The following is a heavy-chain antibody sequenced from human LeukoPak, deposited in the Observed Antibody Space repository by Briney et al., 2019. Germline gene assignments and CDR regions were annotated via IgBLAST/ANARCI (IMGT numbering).Heavy chain of an antibody. J-gene: IGHJ3*02. CDR3: ARERPVRGVILAFDAFDI. Sequence: ASVKVSCKASGYTFTSFDIDWVRQATGQGLEWMGRLNPNRGSTDYAQKFQGRITFTRNTSTSTAYMELSSLSSDDTAVYYCARERPVRGVILAFDAFDIWGQGTMVTVSS. D-gene: IGHD3-10*02. CDR1: GYTFTSFD. CDR2: LNPNRGST. V-gene: IGHV1-8*03.